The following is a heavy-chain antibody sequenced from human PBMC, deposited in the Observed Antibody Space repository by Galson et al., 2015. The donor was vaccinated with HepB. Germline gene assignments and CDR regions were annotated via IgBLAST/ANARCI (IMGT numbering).Heavy chain of an antibody. J-gene: IGHJ4*02. D-gene: IGHD3-22*01. V-gene: IGHV3-48*03. CDR1: GFTFSSYE. CDR2: ISSSGSTI. Sequence: SLRLSCAASGFTFSSYEMNWVRQAPGKGLEWVSYISSSGSTIYYADSVKGRFTISRDNAKNSLYLQMNSLRAEDTAVYYCAREVPYDSSGYPYYFDYWGQGTLVTVSS. CDR3: AREVPYDSSGYPYYFDY.